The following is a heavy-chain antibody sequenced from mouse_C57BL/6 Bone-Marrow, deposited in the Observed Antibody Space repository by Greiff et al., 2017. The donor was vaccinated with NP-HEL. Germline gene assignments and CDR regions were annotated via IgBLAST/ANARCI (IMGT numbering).Heavy chain of an antibody. CDR1: GYTFTSYW. Sequence: QVQLQQPGAELVKPGASVKLSCKASGYTFTSYWMHWVKQRPGQGIEWIGMIHPNSGSTNYNEKFKSKATLTVDKSSSTAYMQLSSLTSEDSAVYYCARNPGYSWGFAYWGQGTLVTVSA. V-gene: IGHV1-64*01. D-gene: IGHD2-12*01. CDR3: ARNPGYSWGFAY. J-gene: IGHJ3*01. CDR2: IHPNSGST.